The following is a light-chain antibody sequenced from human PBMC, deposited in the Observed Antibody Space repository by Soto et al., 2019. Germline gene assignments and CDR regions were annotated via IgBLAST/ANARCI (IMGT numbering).Light chain of an antibody. J-gene: IGKJ1*01. CDR3: QQRSNWPRT. V-gene: IGKV3-11*01. CDR2: DAS. Sequence: ESVFTQSPATLSLSPGERATLSCRASQNVSSYLAWYQQKPGQAPRLLIYDASNRATGISARFSGSGSGTDFTLTISSLEPEDFAVYYWQQRSNWPRTFGQGTKVDIK. CDR1: QNVSSY.